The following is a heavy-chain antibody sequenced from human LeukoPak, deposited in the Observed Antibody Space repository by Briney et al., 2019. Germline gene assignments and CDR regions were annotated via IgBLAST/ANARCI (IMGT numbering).Heavy chain of an antibody. CDR3: ARCGEASLDY. D-gene: IGHD3-10*01. Sequence: GASVKVSCKASGYTFTGYYMHWVRQAPGQGLEWMGWISPDSGAINYLQKFQGRITMTRDTSSSTAYMELSSLRSDDTATYYCARCGEASLDYWGQGTLVTVSS. V-gene: IGHV1-2*02. CDR2: ISPDSGAI. J-gene: IGHJ4*02. CDR1: GYTFTGYY.